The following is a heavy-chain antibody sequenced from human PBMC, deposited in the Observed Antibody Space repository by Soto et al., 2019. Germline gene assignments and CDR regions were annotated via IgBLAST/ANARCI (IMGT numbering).Heavy chain of an antibody. J-gene: IGHJ6*02. D-gene: IGHD3-3*01. CDR1: GGSVSSNSAA. Sequence: SQTHSLTCAISGGSVSSNSAAWNWIRQSPSRGLEWLGRTYYRSKWYTDYAVSVKSRITINPDTSKNQFSQQLNSVTPEYTAVYYCARDFTYXDFWSGYYRAYYYGMDVWGQGTTVTVSS. V-gene: IGHV6-1*01. CDR2: TYYRSKWYT. CDR3: ARDFTYXDFWSGYYRAYYYGMDV.